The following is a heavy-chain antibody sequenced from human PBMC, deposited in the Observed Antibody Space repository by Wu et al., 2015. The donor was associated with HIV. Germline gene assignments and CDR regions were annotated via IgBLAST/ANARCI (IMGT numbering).Heavy chain of an antibody. J-gene: IGHJ5*02. D-gene: IGHD3-22*01. CDR1: EYTFIGYY. V-gene: IGHV1-2*02. CDR3: ARDYYDSSGYITNNWFDP. CDR2: INPNSGGT. Sequence: QAQLVQSGAEMKKPGASVKVSCKASEYTFIGYYIHWVRQAPGQGLEWMGWINPNSGGTNYAQKFQGRVTMTRDTSISAAYMELTRLTSDDTAFYYCARDYYDSSGYITNNWFDPGAGNPGHRLL.